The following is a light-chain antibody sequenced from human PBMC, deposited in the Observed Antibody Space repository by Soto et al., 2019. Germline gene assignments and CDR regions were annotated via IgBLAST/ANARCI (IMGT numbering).Light chain of an antibody. CDR3: QQYNYWPWT. CDR2: DVF. J-gene: IGKJ1*01. Sequence: EIVMTQSPATLSVSPGESATLSCRASHSVSSNLAWYQLKPGQAPRLLIYDVFTRATGIPARISGSGSGTEFTLTISSLQAEDFAVYYCQQYNYWPWTFGQGTKVEIK. V-gene: IGKV3-15*01. CDR1: HSVSSN.